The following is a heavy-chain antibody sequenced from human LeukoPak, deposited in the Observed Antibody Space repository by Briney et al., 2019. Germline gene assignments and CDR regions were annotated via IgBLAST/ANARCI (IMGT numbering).Heavy chain of an antibody. Sequence: PGGSLRLSCAASGFTFDDCAMHWVRQAPGKGLAWVSGISWNSGSIGYADSVKGRFTISRDNAKNSLYLQMNSLRAEDTALYYCAKDIPLAIAMVRGVIPLMNAFDIWGQGTMVTVSS. CDR2: ISWNSGSI. D-gene: IGHD3-10*01. J-gene: IGHJ3*02. V-gene: IGHV3-9*01. CDR1: GFTFDDCA. CDR3: AKDIPLAIAMVRGVIPLMNAFDI.